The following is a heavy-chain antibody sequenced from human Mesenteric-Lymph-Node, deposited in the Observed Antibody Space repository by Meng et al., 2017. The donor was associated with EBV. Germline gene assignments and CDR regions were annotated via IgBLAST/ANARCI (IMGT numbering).Heavy chain of an antibody. Sequence: QVLLVRSGAAVKTPGASVQVSCNASGYTFTSYAFSWVRQAPGQGLEWMGWIGAYNGNTNYALKFQSRVTLTTDTSTSTAYMELRSLRSDDTAVYYCARATTPDYWGQGTLVTVSS. V-gene: IGHV1-18*01. J-gene: IGHJ4*02. CDR3: ARATTPDY. CDR1: GYTFTSYA. CDR2: IGAYNGNT. D-gene: IGHD1-1*01.